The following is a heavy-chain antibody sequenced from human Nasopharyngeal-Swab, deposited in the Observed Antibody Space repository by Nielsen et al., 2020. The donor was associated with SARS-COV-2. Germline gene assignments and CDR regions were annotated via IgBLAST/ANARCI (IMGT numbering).Heavy chain of an antibody. J-gene: IGHJ6*02. CDR3: ARGGPPGHYYHYYGMDV. CDR2: ISHSGTS. Sequence: WIRQSPGKGLEWIGEISHSGTSKYNPALKSRVTISVDTSKNQVSLKLRSVTAADRGVYYCARGGPPGHYYHYYGMDVWGQGTTVTVSS. D-gene: IGHD1-14*01. V-gene: IGHV4-34*01.